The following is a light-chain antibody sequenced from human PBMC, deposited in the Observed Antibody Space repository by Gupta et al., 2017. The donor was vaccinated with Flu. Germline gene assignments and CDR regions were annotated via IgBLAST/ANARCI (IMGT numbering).Light chain of an antibody. CDR1: IGNHD. J-gene: IGLJ2*01. Sequence: IGNHDVYWYKPGPGTARRLLIYDNHKRPAGIPVRVSASKSGTSATLGISGLQNGDEDDYYCATGDAGRRGVFGGGTRLTVL. V-gene: IGLV1-51*01. CDR2: DNH. CDR3: ATGDAGRRGV.